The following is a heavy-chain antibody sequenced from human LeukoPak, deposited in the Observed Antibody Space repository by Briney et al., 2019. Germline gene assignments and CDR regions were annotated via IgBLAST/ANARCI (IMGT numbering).Heavy chain of an antibody. CDR3: ARATSGYDY. CDR1: GFTFRNYA. J-gene: IGHJ4*02. CDR2: ISSNGDSA. V-gene: IGHV3-64*01. Sequence: GGSLRLSCAASGFTFRNYAMHWVRQAPGKGLEYVSAISSNGDSAYYANSVKGRFTVSRDNSKNTLYLQMGSLRAEDMAVYYCARATSGYDYWGQGTLVTVSS. D-gene: IGHD2/OR15-2a*01.